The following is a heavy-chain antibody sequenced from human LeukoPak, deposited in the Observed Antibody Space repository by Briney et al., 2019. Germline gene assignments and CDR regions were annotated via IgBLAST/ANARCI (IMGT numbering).Heavy chain of an antibody. CDR3: AADRWVGATTFDY. V-gene: IGHV1-58*02. CDR1: GFTFTSSA. J-gene: IGHJ4*02. CDR2: IVVGSGST. D-gene: IGHD1-26*01. Sequence: SVKVSCKASGFTFTSSAMQWVRQARGQRLEWIGWIVVGSGSTNYAQKFQERVTITRDMSTSTAYMELSSLRSEDTAVYYCAADRWVGATTFDYWGQGTLVTVSS.